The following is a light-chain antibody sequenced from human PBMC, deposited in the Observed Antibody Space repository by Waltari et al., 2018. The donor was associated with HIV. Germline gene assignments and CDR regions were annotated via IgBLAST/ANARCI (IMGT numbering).Light chain of an antibody. CDR1: SSNIGSNY. CDR3: STWDDRLSDRV. V-gene: IGLV1-47*01. J-gene: IGLJ3*02. Sequence: SVLTQPPSASGTPGQRFTISCSGGSSNIGSNYVYWFQQLPGAAPKLLSFRNVQRPSGVPDRCSGSKSGSSASLAISGLRSEDEAVYYCSTWDDRLSDRVFGGGTKLTVL. CDR2: RNV.